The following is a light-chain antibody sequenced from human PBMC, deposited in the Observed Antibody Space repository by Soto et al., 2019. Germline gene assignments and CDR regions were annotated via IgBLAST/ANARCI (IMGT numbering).Light chain of an antibody. V-gene: IGLV2-14*01. J-gene: IGLJ3*02. CDR2: DVT. CDR3: SSYTSSSTPLV. CDR1: SSDVGGYNY. Sequence: QSALTQPASVSGSPGQWITISCTGTSSDVGGYNYVSWYEQHPGKAPKLMIYDVTNRPSGVSNRFSGSKSGNTVSLTISGLQAEDEADYYCSSYTSSSTPLVFGGGTQLTVL.